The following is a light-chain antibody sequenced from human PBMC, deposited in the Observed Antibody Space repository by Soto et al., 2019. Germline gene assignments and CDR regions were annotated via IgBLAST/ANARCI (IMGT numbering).Light chain of an antibody. CDR1: QSVSNNY. CDR3: QQYGSSGT. V-gene: IGKV3-20*01. J-gene: IGKJ1*01. CDR2: GAS. Sequence: EMGMTQSPAILSVSPGERATLSCRASQSVSNNYLAWYQQKPGQAPRLLIYGASNRATGIPDRFSGSGSGTDFTLTISRLEPEDFAVYYCQQYGSSGTFGQGTKVDIK.